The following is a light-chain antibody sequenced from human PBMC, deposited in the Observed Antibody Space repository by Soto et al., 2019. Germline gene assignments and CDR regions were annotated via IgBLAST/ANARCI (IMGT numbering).Light chain of an antibody. CDR1: QSVSSY. J-gene: IGKJ5*01. CDR2: DAS. CDR3: QQYNNWPRIT. V-gene: IGKV3-11*01. Sequence: EIVLTQSPATLSLSPGEGASLSFGASQSVSSYLAWYQQKPGQAPRLLIYDASNRATGIPARFSGSGSGTDFTLTISSLEPEDFAVYYCQQYNNWPRITFGQGTRLAIK.